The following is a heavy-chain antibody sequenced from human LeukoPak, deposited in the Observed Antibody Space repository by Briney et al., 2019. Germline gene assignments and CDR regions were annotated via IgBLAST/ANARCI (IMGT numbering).Heavy chain of an antibody. CDR1: GFTFSSYG. CDR2: ISGSGGST. Sequence: GGSLRLSCAASGFTFSSYGMSWVRQAPGKGLEWVSAISGSGGSTYYADSVKGRFTISRDNSKNTLYLQMNSLRAEDTAVYYCAKSLNFGESYNFDYWGQGTLVTVSS. CDR3: AKSLNFGESYNFDY. J-gene: IGHJ4*02. D-gene: IGHD3-10*01. V-gene: IGHV3-23*01.